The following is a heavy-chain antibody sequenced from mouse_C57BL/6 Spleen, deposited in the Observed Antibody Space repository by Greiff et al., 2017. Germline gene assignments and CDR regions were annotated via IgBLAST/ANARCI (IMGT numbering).Heavy chain of an antibody. Sequence: VQLQQPGAELVKPGASVKLSCKASGYTFTSYWMQWVQQRPGQGLEWIGEIDPSDSYTNYNQKFKGKATLTVDTSSSTAYMQLSSLTSEDSAVYYCARRGDSEDYWGQGTTLTVSS. CDR2: IDPSDSYT. D-gene: IGHD3-3*01. V-gene: IGHV1-50*01. J-gene: IGHJ2*01. CDR1: GYTFTSYW. CDR3: ARRGDSEDY.